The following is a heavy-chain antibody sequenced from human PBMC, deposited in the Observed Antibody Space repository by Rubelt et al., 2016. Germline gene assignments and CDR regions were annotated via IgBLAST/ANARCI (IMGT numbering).Heavy chain of an antibody. D-gene: IGHD3-16*01. J-gene: IGHJ4*02. Sequence: TWVRQPAGKGLEWIGRINSRGNNYYNPSLKSRVTMSVDTSKNQVSLKLSSVTAADTAVYYCARQEPRGGVGYWGQGTLVTVS. CDR3: ARQEPRGGVGY. V-gene: IGHV4-4*07. CDR2: INSRGNN.